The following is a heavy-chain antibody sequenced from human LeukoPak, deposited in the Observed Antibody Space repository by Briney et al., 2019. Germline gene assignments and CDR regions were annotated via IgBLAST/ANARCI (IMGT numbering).Heavy chain of an antibody. J-gene: IGHJ4*02. CDR1: GFTFNNYY. CDR3: ARDLLSMVVPAAISSY. V-gene: IGHV3-48*01. Sequence: GGSLRLSCAASGFTFNNYYMNWVRQAPGKGLEWVSYISSSSSTIYYADSVKGRFTISRDNAKNSLYLQMNSLRAEDTAVYYCARDLLSMVVPAAISSYWGQGTLVTVSS. CDR2: ISSSSSTI. D-gene: IGHD2-2*02.